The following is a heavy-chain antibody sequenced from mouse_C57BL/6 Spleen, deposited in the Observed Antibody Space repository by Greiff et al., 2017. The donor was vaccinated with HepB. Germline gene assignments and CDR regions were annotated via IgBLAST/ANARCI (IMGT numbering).Heavy chain of an antibody. Sequence: QVQLQQPGAELVMPGASVKLSCKASGYTFTSYWMHWVKQRPGQGLEWIVEIDPSDSYTNYNQKFKGKSTLTVDKSSSTAYMQLSSLTSEDSAVYYCARGGYDGYAMDYWGQGTSVTVSS. CDR1: GYTFTSYW. V-gene: IGHV1-69*01. CDR3: ARGGYDGYAMDY. CDR2: IDPSDSYT. D-gene: IGHD2-3*01. J-gene: IGHJ4*01.